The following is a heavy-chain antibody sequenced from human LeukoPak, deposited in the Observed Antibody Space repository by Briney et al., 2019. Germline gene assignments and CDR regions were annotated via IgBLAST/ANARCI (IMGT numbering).Heavy chain of an antibody. J-gene: IGHJ4*02. Sequence: QSGGSLRFSCAASGFTFSSYAMSWVRQAPGKGLEWVSAISGSGGSTYYADSVKGRFTISRDNSKNTLYLQMNSLRAEDTAVYYCAKAARITIFGVVIHPFDYWGQGTLVTVSS. V-gene: IGHV3-23*01. CDR3: AKAARITIFGVVIHPFDY. CDR1: GFTFSSYA. CDR2: ISGSGGST. D-gene: IGHD3-3*01.